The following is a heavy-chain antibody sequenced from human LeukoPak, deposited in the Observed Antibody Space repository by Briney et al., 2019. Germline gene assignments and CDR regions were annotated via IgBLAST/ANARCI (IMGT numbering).Heavy chain of an antibody. D-gene: IGHD2-21*02. V-gene: IGHV5-10-1*01. CDR1: GYSITGYW. CDR3: ARQVTYDGFDI. Sequence: GESLEISCKGSGYSITGYWITWVRQMAGKGLEWMGRIDPSDSYNSYSPSFQGHVTISADKSISTAYLQWSSLKASDTAMYYCARQVTYDGFDIWGQGTMVTVSS. J-gene: IGHJ3*02. CDR2: IDPSDSYN.